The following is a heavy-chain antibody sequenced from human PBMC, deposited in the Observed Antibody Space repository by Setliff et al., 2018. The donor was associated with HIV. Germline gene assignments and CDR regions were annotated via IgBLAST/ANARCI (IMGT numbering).Heavy chain of an antibody. CDR1: GDSINYKY. Sequence: SETLSLTCTVSGDSINYKYWSWIRQSPGKGLEWIGYIFYSGSTNYNPSLKSRVTMSLDTSKEQFSLRLRSVTAADTAIYYCAREPSPSQWQPLYFDVWGRGILVTVSS. V-gene: IGHV4-59*12. J-gene: IGHJ4*02. CDR3: AREPSPSQWQPLYFDV. D-gene: IGHD6-19*01. CDR2: IFYSGST.